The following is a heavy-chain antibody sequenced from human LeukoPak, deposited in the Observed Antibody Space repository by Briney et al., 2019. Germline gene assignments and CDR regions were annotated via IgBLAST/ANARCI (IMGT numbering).Heavy chain of an antibody. J-gene: IGHJ4*02. D-gene: IGHD1-26*01. V-gene: IGHV1-18*01. CDR1: GYTFTSYG. Sequence: ASVKVSXKASGYTFTSYGISWVRQAPGQGLEWMGWISAYNGNTNYAQKLQGRVTMTTDTSTSTAYMELRSLRSDDTAVYYCARDPTISGSYYQYYFDYWGQGTPVTVSS. CDR3: ARDPTISGSYYQYYFDY. CDR2: ISAYNGNT.